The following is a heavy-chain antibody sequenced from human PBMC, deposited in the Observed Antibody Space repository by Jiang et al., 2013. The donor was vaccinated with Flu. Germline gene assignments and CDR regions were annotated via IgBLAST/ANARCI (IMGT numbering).Heavy chain of an antibody. CDR3: ARHRTAKLGIDY. Sequence: GLVKPSETLSLTCTVSGGSISSSAYYWGWIRQPPGKGLEWIGSIYYTGSTYYNPPLTSRVTISVDTSKNQFSLKLSSVTAADTAVYYCARHRTAKLGIDYWGQGTLVTVSS. D-gene: IGHD7-27*01. CDR1: GGSISSSAYY. V-gene: IGHV4-39*01. J-gene: IGHJ4*02. CDR2: IYYTGST.